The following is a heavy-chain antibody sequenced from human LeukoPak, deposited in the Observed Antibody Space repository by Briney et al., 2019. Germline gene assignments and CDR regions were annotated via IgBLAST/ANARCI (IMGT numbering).Heavy chain of an antibody. D-gene: IGHD2-15*01. CDR1: GYTFTNYG. Sequence: ASVKVSCKASGYTFTNYGISWVRQAPGQGLEWMGWISAYNGNTNYAQKLQGRVTMTTDTSTSTAYMELRSLRSEDTAVYFCARGFSGPATPYFDYWGQGTLVTVSS. V-gene: IGHV1-18*01. CDR2: ISAYNGNT. CDR3: ARGFSGPATPYFDY. J-gene: IGHJ4*02.